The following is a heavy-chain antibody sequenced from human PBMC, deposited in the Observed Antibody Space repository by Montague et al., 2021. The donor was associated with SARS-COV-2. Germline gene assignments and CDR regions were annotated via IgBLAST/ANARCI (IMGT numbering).Heavy chain of an antibody. CDR1: GGSFSGYY. CDR3: ARGVRQLGVRYYYYYIDV. V-gene: IGHV4-34*01. D-gene: IGHD6-6*01. J-gene: IGHJ6*03. CDR2: INHSGST. Sequence: SETLSLTCAVYGGSFSGYYWSWIRQPPGKGLEWIGVINHSGSTNYNPSLKSRVTISMDTSKNQFSLKLSSVTAADTAVYYCARGVRQLGVRYYYYYIDVWDKGTTVTVSS.